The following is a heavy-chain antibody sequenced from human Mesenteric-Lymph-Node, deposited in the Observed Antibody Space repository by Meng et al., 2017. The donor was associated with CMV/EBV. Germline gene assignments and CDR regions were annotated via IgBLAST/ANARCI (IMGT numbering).Heavy chain of an antibody. V-gene: IGHV3-7*01. D-gene: IGHD6-13*01. Sequence: GESLKIPCAASGFTFSSYWMSWVRQAPGKGLEWVANIKQDGSEKYYVDSVKGRFTISRDNAKNSLYLQMNSLRAEDTAVYYCARARSSSSWSAADDYFDYWGQGTLVTVSS. CDR2: IKQDGSEK. CDR1: GFTFSSYW. J-gene: IGHJ4*02. CDR3: ARARSSSSWSAADDYFDY.